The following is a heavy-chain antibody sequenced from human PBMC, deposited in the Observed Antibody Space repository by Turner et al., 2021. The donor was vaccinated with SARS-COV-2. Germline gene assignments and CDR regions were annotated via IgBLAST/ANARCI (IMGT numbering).Heavy chain of an antibody. D-gene: IGHD6-19*01. CDR3: AKAETYSSGWSGGRSYYYYYMDV. CDR1: GFAFSSSG. V-gene: IGHV3-30*18. CDR2: ISYDGSNK. Sequence: QVQLVGSGGGVVQPGRSLRLSCAASGFAFSSSGLHWVRQAPGKGLEWVAVISYDGSNKYYADSVKGRFTISRDNSKNTLYLQMNSLRAEDTAVYYCAKAETYSSGWSGGRSYYYYYMDVWGEGTTVTVSS. J-gene: IGHJ6*03.